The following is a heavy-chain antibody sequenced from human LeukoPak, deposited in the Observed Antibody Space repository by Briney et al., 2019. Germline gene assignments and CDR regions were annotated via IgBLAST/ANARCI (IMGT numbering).Heavy chain of an antibody. Sequence: GGSLRLSCAASGFTFSSYSMNWVRQAPGKGLEWVSSISSSSSYIYYADSVKGRFTISRDNAKNSLYLQMNSLRAEDTAVYYCARGKPLGRVPAAPQHAFDIWGQGTMVTVSS. CDR2: ISSSSSYI. CDR3: ARGKPLGRVPAAPQHAFDI. CDR1: GFTFSSYS. J-gene: IGHJ3*02. D-gene: IGHD2-2*01. V-gene: IGHV3-21*01.